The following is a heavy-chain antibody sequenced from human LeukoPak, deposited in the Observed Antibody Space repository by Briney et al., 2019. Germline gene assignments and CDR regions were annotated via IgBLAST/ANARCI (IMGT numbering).Heavy chain of an antibody. D-gene: IGHD3-16*01. J-gene: IGHJ4*02. CDR1: GFKFSDFW. Sequence: PGGSPRLSCGASGFKFSDFWMGWVRQAPGKGLEWVADIKQDGSKKYYVDSLKGRVTISRDNAKNSLYLQMNNVGVDDTAEYYCVRDDDYGFDYWGQGTLLTVSS. V-gene: IGHV3-7*04. CDR2: IKQDGSKK. CDR3: VRDDDYGFDY.